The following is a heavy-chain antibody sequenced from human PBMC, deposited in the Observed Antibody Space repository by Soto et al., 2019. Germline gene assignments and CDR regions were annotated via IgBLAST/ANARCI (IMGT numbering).Heavy chain of an antibody. V-gene: IGHV1-8*01. CDR1: GYTFTSYD. CDR3: ARGVWSGYYYYGMDV. D-gene: IGHD3-3*01. J-gene: IGHJ6*02. Sequence: ASVKVSFKASGYTFTSYDINWVRQATGQGLEWMGWMNPNSGNTGYAQKFQGRVTMTRNTSISTAYMELSSLRSEDTAVYYCARGVWSGYYYYGMDVWGQGTTVTVSS. CDR2: MNPNSGNT.